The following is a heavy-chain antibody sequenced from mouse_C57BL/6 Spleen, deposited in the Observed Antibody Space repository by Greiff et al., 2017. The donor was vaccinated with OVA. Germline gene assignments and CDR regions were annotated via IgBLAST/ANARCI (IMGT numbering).Heavy chain of an antibody. CDR3: AREYGSSTAWFAY. V-gene: IGHV5-4*01. CDR2: ISDGGSYT. CDR1: GFTFSSYA. D-gene: IGHD1-1*01. J-gene: IGHJ3*01. Sequence: EVKLMESGGGLVKPGGSLKLSCAASGFTFSSYAMSWVRQTPEKRLEWVATISDGGSYTYYPDNVKGRFTISRDNAKNNLYLQMSHLKSEDTAMYYCAREYGSSTAWFAYWGQGTLVTVSA.